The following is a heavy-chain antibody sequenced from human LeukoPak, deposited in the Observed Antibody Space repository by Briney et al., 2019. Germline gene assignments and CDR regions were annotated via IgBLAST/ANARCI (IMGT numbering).Heavy chain of an antibody. CDR3: TRFNSNTKWFDP. J-gene: IGHJ5*02. V-gene: IGHV6-1*01. CDR2: TYYRSKWFN. D-gene: IGHD3-3*01. CDR1: GDSVSSNSVA. Sequence: SQTLSLTCAISGDSVSSNSVAWNWIRQSPSRGLEWLGRTYYRSKWFNDYAVSVQSRITINPDTSKNQFSLQLNSVTAEDTAVYYCTRFNSNTKWFDPWGQGTLVTVSS.